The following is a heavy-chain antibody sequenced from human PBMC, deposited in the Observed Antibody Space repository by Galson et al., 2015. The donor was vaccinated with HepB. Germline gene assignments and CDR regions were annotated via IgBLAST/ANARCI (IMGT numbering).Heavy chain of an antibody. Sequence: SVKVSCKASGYNFNVYYIHWVRQAPGQGLEWLGRIDPDSGGRDYAQKFQGRVTMTSDTSICTAYMELSRLRSDDTAFYYCAREYDYVWGSAPSGNYYYAMDVWGQGTTVIVSS. CDR1: GYNFNVYY. V-gene: IGHV1-2*06. D-gene: IGHD3-16*01. CDR2: IDPDSGGR. J-gene: IGHJ6*02. CDR3: AREYDYVWGSAPSGNYYYAMDV.